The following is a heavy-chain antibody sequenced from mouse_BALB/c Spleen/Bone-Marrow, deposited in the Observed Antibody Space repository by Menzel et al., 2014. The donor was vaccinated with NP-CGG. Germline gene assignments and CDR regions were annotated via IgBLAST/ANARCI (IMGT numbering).Heavy chain of an antibody. V-gene: IGHV1-7*01. D-gene: IGHD1-1*02. CDR3: ARRFTTVVTTGDY. Sequence: QVQLQQPGAELAKPGASVKMSCKASGYTFTSYWMHWVKQRPGQGLEWIGYINPNTGYPEYNQKFKDKATLTADKSSSTAYMRLSSLTSEDSAVYYCARRFTTVVTTGDYWGQGTTLTVSS. J-gene: IGHJ2*01. CDR2: INPNTGYP. CDR1: GYTFTSYW.